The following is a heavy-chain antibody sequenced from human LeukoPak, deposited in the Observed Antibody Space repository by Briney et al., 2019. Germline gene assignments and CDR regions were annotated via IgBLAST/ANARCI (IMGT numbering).Heavy chain of an antibody. CDR2: ISGSGGST. CDR1: GFTFSSYA. D-gene: IGHD6-13*01. Sequence: GGSLRLSCAASGFTFSSYATSSVRQAPGKGLEWVSAISGSGGSTYYADSVKGRFTMSRDNSKNTLYLQMNSLRAEGTAVYYCAYGPSGYSSSWYPNWGQGTLVTVSS. CDR3: AYGPSGYSSSWYPN. J-gene: IGHJ4*02. V-gene: IGHV3-23*01.